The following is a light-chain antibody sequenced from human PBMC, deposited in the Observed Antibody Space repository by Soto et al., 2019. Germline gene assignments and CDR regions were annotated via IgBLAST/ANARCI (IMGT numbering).Light chain of an antibody. CDR2: GAS. Sequence: EIVMTQSPATLSVSPGERATLSCRVSQSVSSNLAWYQQKPGQAPRLLIYGASTRATGIPARFSGSGSGTEFTLTISSLQSEDFALYYWQQYNNWPPYTFGQGTKLEIK. CDR1: QSVSSN. J-gene: IGKJ2*01. CDR3: QQYNNWPPYT. V-gene: IGKV3-15*01.